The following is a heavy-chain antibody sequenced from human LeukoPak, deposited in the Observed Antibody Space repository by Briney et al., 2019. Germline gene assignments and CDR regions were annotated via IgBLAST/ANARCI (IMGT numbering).Heavy chain of an antibody. D-gene: IGHD2-15*01. CDR3: ARGARLLPTHFDY. V-gene: IGHV3-7*03. CDR2: IKQDGSEK. Sequence: PGGSLRLSCAASGFTFSSYWMSWVRQAPGKGLEWVANIKQDGSEKYYVDSVKGRFTISRDNAKNSLYLQMNSLRAEDTALYHCARGARLLPTHFDYWGQGTLVTVSS. J-gene: IGHJ4*02. CDR1: GFTFSSYW.